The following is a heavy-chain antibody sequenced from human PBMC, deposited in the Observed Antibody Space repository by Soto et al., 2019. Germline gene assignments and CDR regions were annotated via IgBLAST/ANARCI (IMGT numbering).Heavy chain of an antibody. J-gene: IGHJ4*02. CDR2: IYYSGST. V-gene: IGHV4-30-4*01. CDR1: GGSISSGDYY. D-gene: IGHD3-10*01. Sequence: PSETLSLTCTVSGGSISSGDYYWSWIRQPPGKGLEWIGYIYYSGSTYYNPSLKSRVTISVDTSKNQFSLKLSSVTAADTAVYFCASRKSSPYLDYWGQGTLVTVSS. CDR3: ASRKSSPYLDY.